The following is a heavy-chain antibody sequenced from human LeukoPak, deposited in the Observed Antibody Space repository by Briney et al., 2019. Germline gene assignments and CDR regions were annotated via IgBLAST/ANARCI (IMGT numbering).Heavy chain of an antibody. Sequence: PGGSLRLSCAASGLPFSSYAMHWVRQAPGKGLEWVALISYDGSNEHYADSVKGRFTISRDNSKNTLYLQVNSLRVEDTAVYYCAKSKFSCIGNNCYSPDYWGQGTLVTVSS. CDR3: AKSKFSCIGNNCYSPDY. V-gene: IGHV3-30*18. D-gene: IGHD2-15*01. CDR2: ISYDGSNE. J-gene: IGHJ4*02. CDR1: GLPFSSYA.